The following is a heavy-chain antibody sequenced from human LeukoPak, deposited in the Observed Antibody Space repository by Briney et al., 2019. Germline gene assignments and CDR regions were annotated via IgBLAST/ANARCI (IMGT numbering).Heavy chain of an antibody. CDR2: IDYSGSS. V-gene: IGHV4-59*13. D-gene: IGHD3-9*01. CDR1: GGSISSYS. J-gene: IGHJ3*02. CDR3: ARDHPVADWAPDI. Sequence: SETLSLTCSVSGGSISSYSWTWIRQPPGKGLEWIGFIDYSGSSNYDPSLKSRVTISADPSTNHFSLNLTSVTAADTAVYFCARDHPVADWAPDIWGRGTMVTVSS.